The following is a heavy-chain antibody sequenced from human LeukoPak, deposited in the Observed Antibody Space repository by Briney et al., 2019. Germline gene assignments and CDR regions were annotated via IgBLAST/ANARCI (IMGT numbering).Heavy chain of an antibody. D-gene: IGHD5-24*01. CDR2: IYSGGST. V-gene: IGHV3-53*01. CDR1: GFTFSGNY. Sequence: GGSLRLSCAASGFTFSGNYMSWVRQAPGKGLEWVSVIYSGGSTYYADSVKGRFTISRDNSKNTLYLQMNSLRAEDTAMYYCGRQTERDAYNRYWGQGTLVTVSS. CDR3: GRQTERDAYNRY. J-gene: IGHJ4*02.